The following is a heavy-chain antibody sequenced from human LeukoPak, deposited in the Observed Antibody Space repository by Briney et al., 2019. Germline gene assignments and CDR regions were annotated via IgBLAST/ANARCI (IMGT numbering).Heavy chain of an antibody. CDR3: ARGQITIFGVVSDSGAFDI. V-gene: IGHV3-23*01. D-gene: IGHD3-3*01. Sequence: GGSLRLSCAASGFTFSSYATSWVRQAPGKGLEWVSAISGSGGSTYYADSVKGRFTISRDNSKNTLYLQMNSLRAEDTAVYYCARGQITIFGVVSDSGAFDIWGQGTMVTVSS. CDR1: GFTFSSYA. J-gene: IGHJ3*02. CDR2: ISGSGGST.